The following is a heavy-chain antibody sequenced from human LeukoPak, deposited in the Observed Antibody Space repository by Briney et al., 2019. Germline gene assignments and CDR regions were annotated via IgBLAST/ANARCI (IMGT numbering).Heavy chain of an antibody. CDR1: GYTFSNYG. CDR2: ISAYNGNT. CDR3: ARGGFGGVIADFDY. D-gene: IGHD3-16*02. J-gene: IGHJ4*02. V-gene: IGHV1-18*01. Sequence: ASVKVSCKASGYTFSNYGINWVRQAPGQGLEWMGWISAYNGNTNYAQKLQGRVTMTTDTSTSTAYMELRGLRSDDTAVYYCARGGFGGVIADFDYWGQGTLVTVSS.